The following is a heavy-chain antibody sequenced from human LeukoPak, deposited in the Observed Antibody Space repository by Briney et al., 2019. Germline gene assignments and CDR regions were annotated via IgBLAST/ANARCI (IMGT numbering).Heavy chain of an antibody. V-gene: IGHV1-69*04. J-gene: IGHJ4*02. Sequence: SVKVSCKASGGTFSSYAISWVRQAPGQGLEWMGRIIPIFGIANYAQKFQGRVTITADKSTSTAYMELSSLRSEDTAVYYCASVTYSSLSAFPAPPDYWGQGTLVTVSS. D-gene: IGHD6-6*01. CDR2: IIPIFGIA. CDR3: ASVTYSSLSAFPAPPDY. CDR1: GGTFSSYA.